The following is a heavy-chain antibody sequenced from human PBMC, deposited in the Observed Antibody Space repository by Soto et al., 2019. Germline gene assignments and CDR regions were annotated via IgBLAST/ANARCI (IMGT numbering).Heavy chain of an antibody. D-gene: IGHD3-22*01. V-gene: IGHV4-30-4*01. Sequence: SETLSLTCTVSGGSVDRGDYYWTWIRQPPGKGLEWIAYVSPYRGASYYNPTLKSRQSISWGTPMNQCCLKLTSVTAANTAVYYCARGYYESSGYFVGSPIFDYWGQVSLVTVSS. J-gene: IGHJ4*02. CDR2: VSPYRGAS. CDR3: ARGYYESSGYFVGSPIFDY. CDR1: GGSVDRGDYY.